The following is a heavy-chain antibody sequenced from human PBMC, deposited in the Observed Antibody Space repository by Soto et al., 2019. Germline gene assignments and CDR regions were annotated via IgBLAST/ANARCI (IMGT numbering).Heavy chain of an antibody. CDR2: ISSSTSTI. CDR3: ARENDVFWSGYYKGEIDY. J-gene: IGHJ4*02. Sequence: EVQLVESGGGLVQPGGSLRLSCAASGFTFSSYSMNWVRQAPGKGLEWVSYISSSTSTIYYADSVKGRFTISRDNAKNSLYLQMNSLRDEDTAVYYCARENDVFWSGYYKGEIDYWGQGTLVTVSS. V-gene: IGHV3-48*02. D-gene: IGHD3-3*01. CDR1: GFTFSSYS.